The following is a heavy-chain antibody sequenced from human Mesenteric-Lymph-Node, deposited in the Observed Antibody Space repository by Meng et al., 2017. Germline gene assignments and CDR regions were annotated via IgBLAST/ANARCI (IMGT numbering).Heavy chain of an antibody. V-gene: IGHV1-24*01. CDR1: GYTLTELS. CDR3: ARDRALLWDLEYAFDI. CDR2: FDPEDGET. Sequence: ASVKVSCKVSGYTLTELSMHWVRQAPGKGLEWMGGFDPEDGETIYAQKFQGRVTITADESTSTAYMELNSLRAEDTAVYYCARDRALLWDLEYAFDIWGQGTMVTVSS. J-gene: IGHJ3*02. D-gene: IGHD3-10*01.